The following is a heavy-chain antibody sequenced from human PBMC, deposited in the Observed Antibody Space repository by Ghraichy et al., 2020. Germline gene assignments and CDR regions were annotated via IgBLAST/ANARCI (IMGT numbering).Heavy chain of an antibody. CDR3: ARKTYESSGYYDAFDI. J-gene: IGHJ3*02. Sequence: GGSLRLSCAVSGFSFEDYDMAWVHQAPGKGLEWVSGLNRNGGSRLYGHSVTGRFTISRDNAKNSLYLQMNSLRADDTALYYCARKTYESSGYYDAFDIWGQGTKVTVSS. CDR2: LNRNGGSR. V-gene: IGHV3-20*04. D-gene: IGHD3-22*01. CDR1: GFSFEDYD.